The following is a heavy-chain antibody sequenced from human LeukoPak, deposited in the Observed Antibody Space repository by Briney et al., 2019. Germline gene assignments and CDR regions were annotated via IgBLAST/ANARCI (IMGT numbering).Heavy chain of an antibody. D-gene: IGHD2-2*01. CDR3: ARWYAEYCSSTSCYFAFDI. CDR2: IYYSGST. J-gene: IGHJ3*02. CDR1: GGSISSSSYY. V-gene: IGHV4-39*07. Sequence: PSETLSLTCTVSGGSISSSSYYWGWIRQPPGKGLEWIGSIYYSGSTYYNPSLKSRVTISVDTSKNQFSLKLSSVTAADTAVYYCARWYAEYCSSTSCYFAFDIWGQGTMVTVSS.